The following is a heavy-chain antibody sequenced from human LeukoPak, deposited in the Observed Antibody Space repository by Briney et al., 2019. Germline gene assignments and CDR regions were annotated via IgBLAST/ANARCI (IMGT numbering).Heavy chain of an antibody. D-gene: IGHD1-1*01. J-gene: IGHJ3*02. CDR3: ARVSGSETILDAFDI. V-gene: IGHV1-46*01. Sequence: GASVKVSCKASGYTFTSYYMHWVRQAPGQGLEWMGIINPSGGSTSYAQKFQGRVTMTRDMSTSTVYMELSSLRSEDTAVYYCARVSGSETILDAFDIWGQGTMVTVSS. CDR1: GYTFTSYY. CDR2: INPSGGST.